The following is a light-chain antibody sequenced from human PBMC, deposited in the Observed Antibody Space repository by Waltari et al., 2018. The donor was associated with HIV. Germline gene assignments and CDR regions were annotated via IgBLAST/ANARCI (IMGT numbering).Light chain of an antibody. V-gene: IGKV3-11*01. J-gene: IGKJ5*01. CDR1: QSVSSY. CDR2: DAS. Sequence: EIVLTQSPATLSLSPGERAPLSCRASQSVSSYLAWYQQKPGQAPRLLISDASNRATGIPARFSGSGSGTDFTLTISSLEPEDFAVYYCQQRSNLITFGQGTRLEIK. CDR3: QQRSNLIT.